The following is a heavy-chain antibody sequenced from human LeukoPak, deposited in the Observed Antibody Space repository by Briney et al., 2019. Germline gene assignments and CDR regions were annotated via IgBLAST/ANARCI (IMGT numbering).Heavy chain of an antibody. J-gene: IGHJ4*02. D-gene: IGHD3-10*01. CDR1: GFTFDDYA. CDR2: ISWNSGSI. V-gene: IGHV3-9*01. Sequence: GGSLRLSCAASGFTFDDYAMHWVRQAPGKGLEWVSGISWNSGSIGYADSVKGRFTISRDNAKNSLYLQMNSLRAEDTALYYCAEDIFTMVRGVVDYWGQGTLVTVPS. CDR3: AEDIFTMVRGVVDY.